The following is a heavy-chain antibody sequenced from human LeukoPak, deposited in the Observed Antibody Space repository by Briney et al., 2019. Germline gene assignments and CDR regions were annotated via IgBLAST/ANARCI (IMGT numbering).Heavy chain of an antibody. V-gene: IGHV1-46*01. CDR1: GYTFTSYY. CDR3: ARDPASEEGALSQYYYYYMDV. CDR2: INPSGGST. D-gene: IGHD4/OR15-4a*01. J-gene: IGHJ6*03. Sequence: ASVKLSCKASGYTFTSYYMHWVRQAPGQGLEWMGIINPSGGSTSYAQKFQGRVTMTRDTSTSTVYMELSSLRSDDTAVYYCARDPASEEGALSQYYYYYMDVWGKGTTVTVSS.